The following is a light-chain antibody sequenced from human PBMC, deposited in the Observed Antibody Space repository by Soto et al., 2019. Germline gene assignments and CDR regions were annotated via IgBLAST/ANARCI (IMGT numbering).Light chain of an antibody. CDR1: QSVSSN. J-gene: IGKJ5*01. CDR3: QQYNNWPLT. Sequence: EMVMTQSPATLSVSPGERATLSCRASQSVSSNLAWYQQKPGQAPRLLIFGASTRATGIPARFSGSGSGTEFPLTITSLQSEDFAVYWCQQYNNWPLTFGPGTRLEIK. V-gene: IGKV3-15*01. CDR2: GAS.